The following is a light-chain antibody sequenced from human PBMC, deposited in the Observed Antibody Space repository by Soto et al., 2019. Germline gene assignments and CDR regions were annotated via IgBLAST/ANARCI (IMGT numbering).Light chain of an antibody. J-gene: IGKJ3*01. CDR1: QSVRSW. V-gene: IGKV1-5*01. CDR2: DAS. CDR3: QHYKSYFFT. Sequence: DVQMTQSPSTLSASVGDRVTITCRASQSVRSWLAWYQQKPGKAPKLLIYDASSLESGVPSRFSGSGSGTEFTLTISSLQPDDFATYYCQHYKSYFFTFGPGTKVEIK.